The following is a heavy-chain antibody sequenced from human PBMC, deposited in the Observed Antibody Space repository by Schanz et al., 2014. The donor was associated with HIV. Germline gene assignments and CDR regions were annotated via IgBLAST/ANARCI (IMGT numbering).Heavy chain of an antibody. Sequence: EVQLLESGGGLVQPGESLRLSCAVSGFTVSSNYMRWLRQAPGKGLEWVSVIYSDGSAFYADSVKGRFTISRDNSKNTVYLQLKGLRAEDTAVYYCARDGYSYYYGLDVWGQGTTVTVSS. CDR3: ARDGYSYYYGLDV. D-gene: IGHD2-21*01. CDR1: GFTVSSNY. CDR2: IYSDGSA. J-gene: IGHJ6*02. V-gene: IGHV3-53*01.